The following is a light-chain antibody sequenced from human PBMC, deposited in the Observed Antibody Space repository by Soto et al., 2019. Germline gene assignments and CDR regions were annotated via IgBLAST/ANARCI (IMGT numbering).Light chain of an antibody. CDR2: EVS. J-gene: IGLJ1*01. CDR1: SSDVGGYNY. Sequence: QSALTQPPSASGSPGQSVTISCTGTSSDVGGYNYVSWYQQHPGKAPKLMIYEVSKRPLGVPDRFSGSKAGNTASLTVSGLQAEDEADYYCSSYAGSNGVFGTGTKVTVL. CDR3: SSYAGSNGV. V-gene: IGLV2-8*01.